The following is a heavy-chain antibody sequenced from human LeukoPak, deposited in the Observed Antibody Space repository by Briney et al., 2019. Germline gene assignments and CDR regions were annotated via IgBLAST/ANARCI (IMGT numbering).Heavy chain of an antibody. J-gene: IGHJ4*02. D-gene: IGHD3-22*01. Sequence: SETLSLTCTVSGGSISSYYWSWIRQPAGKGLEWIGRIYTSGSTNYNPSLKSRVTMSVDTSKNQFSLKLSSVTAADTAVYYCARDTLFHYYDXXGXFDYWGQGTLVTVSS. CDR1: GGSISSYY. CDR2: IYTSGST. V-gene: IGHV4-4*07. CDR3: ARDTLFHYYDXXGXFDY.